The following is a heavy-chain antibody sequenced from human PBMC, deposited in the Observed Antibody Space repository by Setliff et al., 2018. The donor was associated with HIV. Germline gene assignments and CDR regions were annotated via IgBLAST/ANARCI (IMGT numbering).Heavy chain of an antibody. V-gene: IGHV4-34*01. CDR3: ARGLQYYDSGSYSEDY. CDR2: INHSGSG. D-gene: IGHD3-10*01. J-gene: IGHJ4*02. CDR1: GGSFSGYY. Sequence: SETLSLTCALYGGSFSGYYWSWIRQPPGKGLEWIGEINHSGSGNYNPSLTSRVTISLDTSKNQFSLKLGSVTAADTAVYYCARGLQYYDSGSYSEDYWGQGTLVTV.